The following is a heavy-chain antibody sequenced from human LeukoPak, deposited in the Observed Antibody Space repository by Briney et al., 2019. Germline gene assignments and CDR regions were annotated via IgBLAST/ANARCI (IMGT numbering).Heavy chain of an antibody. CDR3: ARAVCSGGSCPFDY. CDR2: INAGNGST. V-gene: IGHV1-3*01. J-gene: IGHJ4*02. D-gene: IGHD2-15*01. CDR1: GYTFTSYA. Sequence: ASVKVSCKASGYTFTSYAMHWVRQAPGQRLEWMGWINAGNGSTKYSQKFQGRVTITRDTSASTAYMELSSLRSEDTAVYYCARAVCSGGSCPFDYWGQGTLVTVSS.